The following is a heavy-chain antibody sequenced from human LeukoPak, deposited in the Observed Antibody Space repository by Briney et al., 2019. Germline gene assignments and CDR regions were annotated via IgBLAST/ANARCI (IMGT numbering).Heavy chain of an antibody. CDR2: ISWDGGST. V-gene: IGHV3-43D*03. CDR1: GFTFDDYA. J-gene: IGHJ4*02. CDR3: AKDMAAYYYASGNIDY. Sequence: GGSLRLSCAASGFTFDDYAMHWVRQAPGRGLEWVSLISWDGGSTYYADSVKGRFTISRDNSKNSLYLQMNSLRAEDTALYYCAKDMAAYYYASGNIDYWGQGTLVTVSS. D-gene: IGHD3-10*01.